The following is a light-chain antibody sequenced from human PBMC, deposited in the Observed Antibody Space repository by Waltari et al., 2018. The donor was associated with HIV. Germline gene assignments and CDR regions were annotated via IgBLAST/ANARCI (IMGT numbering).Light chain of an antibody. CDR2: NNK. CDR3: AAWADSLNGPV. CDR1: NSNIGSNT. V-gene: IGLV1-44*01. Sequence: QSVLIQPPSASGTPGPRVSISCSGSNSNIGSNTVHWYQYIPGTAPKLQIYNNKQQPPGVPVLCSGYKSGTPACVAIIGLQSEDEADYFGAAWADSLNGPVFGGGTKLTVL. J-gene: IGLJ3*02.